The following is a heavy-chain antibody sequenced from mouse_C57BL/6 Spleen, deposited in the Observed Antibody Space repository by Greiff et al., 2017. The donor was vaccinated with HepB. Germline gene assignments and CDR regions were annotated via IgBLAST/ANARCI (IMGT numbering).Heavy chain of an antibody. V-gene: IGHV1-82*01. CDR1: GYAFSSSW. CDR3: ARGVWGWLLRYAMDY. J-gene: IGHJ4*01. D-gene: IGHD2-3*01. Sequence: QVQLKQSGPELVKPGASVKISCKASGYAFSSSWMNWVKQRPGKGLEWIGRIYPGDGDTNYNGKFKGKATLTADKSSSTAYMQLSSLTSEDSAVYFCARGVWGWLLRYAMDYWGQGTSVTVSS. CDR2: IYPGDGDT.